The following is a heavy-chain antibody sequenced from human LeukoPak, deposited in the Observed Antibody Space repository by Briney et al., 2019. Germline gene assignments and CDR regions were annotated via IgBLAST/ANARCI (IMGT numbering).Heavy chain of an antibody. CDR2: IIPILGIA. D-gene: IGHD3-10*01. V-gene: IGHV1-69*04. Sequence: SVKVSCKASGGTFSSYAISWVRQAPGQGLEWMGRIIPILGIANYAQKFQGRVTITADKSTSTAYMELRSLRSEDTAVYYCARAPPGAMVRGVSKRDWFDPWGQGTLVTVSS. CDR1: GGTFSSYA. J-gene: IGHJ5*02. CDR3: ARAPPGAMVRGVSKRDWFDP.